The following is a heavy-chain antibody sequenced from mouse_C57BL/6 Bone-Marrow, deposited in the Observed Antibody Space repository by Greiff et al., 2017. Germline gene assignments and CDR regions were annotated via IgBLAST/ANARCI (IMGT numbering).Heavy chain of an antibody. CDR1: GFTFSDSY. CDR2: FSNGGGST. CDR3: ASHGGSSPFAY. D-gene: IGHD1-1*01. J-gene: IGHJ3*01. V-gene: IGHV5-12*01. Sequence: EVKVEESGGGLVQPGGSLKLSCAVSGFTFSDSYLSWVRQTPEKRLEWVAYFSNGGGSTYYPDTVKGRFTISRDNTKNTLYQQMRRLKSEDTAMYYCASHGGSSPFAYWGQGTLVTVSA.